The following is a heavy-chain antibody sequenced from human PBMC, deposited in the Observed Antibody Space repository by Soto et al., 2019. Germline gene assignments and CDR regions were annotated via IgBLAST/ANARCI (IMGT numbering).Heavy chain of an antibody. CDR2: IWYDGSNK. V-gene: IGHV3-33*01. CDR1: GFTFSSYG. CDR3: ASLGIAVAVISRSSKPFDY. J-gene: IGHJ4*02. Sequence: PGGSLRLSCAASGFTFSSYGMHWVRQAPGKGLEWVAVIWYDGSNKYYADSVKGRVTISRDNSKNTLYLQMNSLRAEETAVYYCASLGIAVAVISRSSKPFDYWGQGTLVTVS. D-gene: IGHD6-19*01.